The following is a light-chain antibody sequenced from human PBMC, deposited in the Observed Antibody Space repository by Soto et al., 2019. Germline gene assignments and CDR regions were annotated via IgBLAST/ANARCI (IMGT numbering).Light chain of an antibody. CDR3: ASWDDSRDGYV. Sequence: QSVLTQPPSASGTPGQRVSVSCSGSSSNIGGNPVNWYQQLPGTAPKLLIYRNDQRPSGVPDRFSGSKSGTSASLAISGLQSDDEADYYCASWDDSRDGYVFGTGTQLTVL. CDR1: SSNIGGNP. J-gene: IGLJ1*01. V-gene: IGLV1-44*01. CDR2: RND.